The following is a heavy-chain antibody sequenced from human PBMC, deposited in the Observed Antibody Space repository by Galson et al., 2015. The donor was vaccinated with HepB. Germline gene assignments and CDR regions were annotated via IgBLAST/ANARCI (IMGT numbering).Heavy chain of an antibody. Sequence: QSGAEVKKPGESLRISCKGSGFSFTTYWITWVRQMPGKGLEWMGRIDPSDSYTNYSPSFQGHVTISADRSISTAYLQWGSLKASDTAMYYCARLEGYTHFDYWGQGTLVTVSS. D-gene: IGHD5-24*01. CDR2: IDPSDSYT. V-gene: IGHV5-10-1*01. CDR1: GFSFTTYW. J-gene: IGHJ4*02. CDR3: ARLEGYTHFDY.